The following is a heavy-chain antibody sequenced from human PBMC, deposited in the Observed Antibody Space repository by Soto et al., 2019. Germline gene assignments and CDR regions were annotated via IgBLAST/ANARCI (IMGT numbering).Heavy chain of an antibody. CDR1: X. J-gene: IGHJ6*03. Sequence: XINWVRQATGQGLEWMGWMNPNSGNTGYAQKFQGRVTMTRNTSLCTAYLELSSLRFEDTAVYYCAREGPTVTTSDYYYYYMDVWGKGTTVTVSS. V-gene: IGHV1-8*01. D-gene: IGHD4-17*01. CDR3: AREGPTVTTSDYYYYYMDV. CDR2: MNPNSGNT.